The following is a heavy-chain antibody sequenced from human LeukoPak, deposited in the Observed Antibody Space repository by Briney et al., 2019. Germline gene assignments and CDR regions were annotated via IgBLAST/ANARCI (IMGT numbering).Heavy chain of an antibody. D-gene: IGHD3-3*01. CDR3: ARGPSIFGVVNPYYYYMDV. CDR1: GYTFTSYD. J-gene: IGHJ6*03. CDR2: MNPDSGNT. Sequence: ASVKVSCKASGYTFTSYDINWVRQATGQGLEWMGWMNPDSGNTGYAQKFQGRVTITRNTSISTAYMELSSLRSEDTAVYYCARGPSIFGVVNPYYYYMDVWGKGTTVTVSS. V-gene: IGHV1-8*03.